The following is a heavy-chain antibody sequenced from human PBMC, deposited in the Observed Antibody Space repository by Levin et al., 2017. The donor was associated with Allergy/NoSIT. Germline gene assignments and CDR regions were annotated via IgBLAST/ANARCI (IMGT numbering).Heavy chain of an antibody. D-gene: IGHD6-13*01. CDR1: GFTFSSYG. J-gene: IGHJ3*02. V-gene: IGHV3-30*18. CDR3: AKAVAADPYAFDI. CDR2: ISYDGSNK. Sequence: LSLTCAASGFTFSSYGMHWVRQAPGKGLEWVAVISYDGSNKYYADSVKGRFTISRDNSKNTLYLQMNSLRAEDTAVYYCAKAVAADPYAFDIWGQGTMVTVSS.